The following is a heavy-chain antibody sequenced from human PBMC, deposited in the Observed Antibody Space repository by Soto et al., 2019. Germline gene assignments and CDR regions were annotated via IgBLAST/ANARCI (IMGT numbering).Heavy chain of an antibody. J-gene: IGHJ4*02. CDR1: GFTFRNYG. CDR2: IWYDASNK. V-gene: IGHV3-33*01. CDR3: ARIIGATGFDY. Sequence: ESGGGVVQPGTSLTLSCAPSGFTFRNYGMHWVRQAPGKGLEWVALIWYDASNKYYTDSVKGRFAISRDNSKNTLYLQMNSLRAEDTAVYYCARIIGATGFDYWGQGTLVTVSS. D-gene: IGHD3-10*01.